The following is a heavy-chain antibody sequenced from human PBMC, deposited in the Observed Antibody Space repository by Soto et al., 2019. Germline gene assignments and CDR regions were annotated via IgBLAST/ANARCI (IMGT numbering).Heavy chain of an antibody. D-gene: IGHD6-19*01. CDR2: MYYSWNT. J-gene: IGHJ5*02. Sequence: QVQLQESGPGLVKPSQTLSLTCTVSGASISSGSFYWSWIRQHPGEGLEWIGYMYYSWNTYYNPSLKSRLTISVDTSKNQCSLNLRSVTAADTAVYYCARWGAVAGTDWFDPWGQGTLVTVSS. CDR3: ARWGAVAGTDWFDP. CDR1: GASISSGSFY. V-gene: IGHV4-31*03.